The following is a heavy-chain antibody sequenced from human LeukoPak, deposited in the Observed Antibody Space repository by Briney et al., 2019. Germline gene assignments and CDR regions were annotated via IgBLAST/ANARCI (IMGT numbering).Heavy chain of an antibody. CDR1: GWTFSSCT. J-gene: IGHJ3*02. V-gene: IGHV3-21*01. D-gene: IGHD4-17*01. CDR2: ISSTSSYI. Sequence: GGSLTLSCAACGWTFSSCTMHWLGQAPGKGLEWVSSISSTSSYIYYADSVKGRFTISRDNSKNSLYLQMNSLRAEDTAVYYCARGLWDDYGDYLDAFDIWGRGTMVTVSS. CDR3: ARGLWDDYGDYLDAFDI.